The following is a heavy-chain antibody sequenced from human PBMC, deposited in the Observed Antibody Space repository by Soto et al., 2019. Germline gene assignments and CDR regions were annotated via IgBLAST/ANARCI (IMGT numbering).Heavy chain of an antibody. J-gene: IGHJ5*01. CDR3: ARGWCDS. V-gene: IGHV3-23*01. CDR1: GFSFSSHV. CDR2: ISGSGGGT. Sequence: EVQLLDSGGDVVQPGGSLRLSCAASGFSFSSHVMRWVRQAPGKGLEWVSSISGSGGGTYYADSVKGRFIISRDNSKNTLDLQMNSLRVEDTAVYYCARGWCDSWGQGTLVNVSS.